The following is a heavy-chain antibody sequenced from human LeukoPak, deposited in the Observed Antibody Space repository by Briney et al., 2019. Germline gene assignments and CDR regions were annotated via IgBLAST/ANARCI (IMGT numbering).Heavy chain of an antibody. J-gene: IGHJ4*02. CDR2: IYTSGST. Sequence: SETLSLTCTVSGDSISSGSYYWSWIRQPAGKGLEWIGRIYTSGSTNYNPSLKSRFTISVDTSKNQFSLKLSSVTAADTAMYYCARGRVEMATIDFDYWGQGTLVTVSS. V-gene: IGHV4-61*02. CDR3: ARGRVEMATIDFDY. D-gene: IGHD5-24*01. CDR1: GDSISSGSYY.